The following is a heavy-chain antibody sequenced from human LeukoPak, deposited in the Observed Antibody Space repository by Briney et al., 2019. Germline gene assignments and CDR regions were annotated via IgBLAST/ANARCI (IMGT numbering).Heavy chain of an antibody. CDR2: LDPKSGGT. D-gene: IGHD6-19*01. CDR1: GYTFNGYY. CDR3: AVGLDIAMPGKVPTG. V-gene: IGHV1-2*02. J-gene: IGHJ4*02. Sequence: ASVKVTCKASGYTFNGYYIHWVRQAPGQGPEWMGWLDPKSGGTKYAQRFQGRVTMTWDTSISTAYMDLARLRSDDTAVYYCAVGLDIAMPGKVPTGWGQGTLVTVSS.